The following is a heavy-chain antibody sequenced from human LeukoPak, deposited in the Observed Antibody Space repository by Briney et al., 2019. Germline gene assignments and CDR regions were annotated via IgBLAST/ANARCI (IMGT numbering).Heavy chain of an antibody. V-gene: IGHV3-73*01. J-gene: IGHJ6*02. CDR2: IRSKANNYAT. D-gene: IGHD2-8*01. Sequence: PGGSLRLSCVVSGFTFSDSAMHWVRQASGKGLEWVGRIRSKANNYATTYDASVRGRFTISRDDSKNTAYLQMNSLRAEDTAVYYCARDPLPVLYGMDVWGQGTTVTVSS. CDR3: ARDPLPVLYGMDV. CDR1: GFTFSDSA.